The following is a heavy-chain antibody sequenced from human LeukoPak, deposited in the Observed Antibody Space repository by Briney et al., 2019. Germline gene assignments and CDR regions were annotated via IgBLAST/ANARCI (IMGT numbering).Heavy chain of an antibody. Sequence: GESLKNSCTASGHIFTNYWIAWVRQMPGKGLELMGIIYPGDSDSRYSPSFQGHVTISADKSISTAYLQWSSLKASDTAMYYCARHGVEGYNGAFHIWGQGTMVTVSS. CDR1: GHIFTNYW. CDR2: IYPGDSDS. CDR3: ARHGVEGYNGAFHI. V-gene: IGHV5-51*01. J-gene: IGHJ3*02. D-gene: IGHD5-24*01.